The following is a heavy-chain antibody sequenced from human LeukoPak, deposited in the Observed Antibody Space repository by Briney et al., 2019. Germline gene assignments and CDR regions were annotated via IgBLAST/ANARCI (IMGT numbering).Heavy chain of an antibody. D-gene: IGHD2-2*01. Sequence: GSLRLSCTASGFTFSDYSMSWVRQAPGAGLEWVSAISPAGDSTTDADSVKGRFTISRDNSKSTLYLQMNGLTAEDTALYYCARRLVTAGITDFFDSWGQGTLVSVSS. CDR1: GFTFSDYS. J-gene: IGHJ4*02. CDR3: ARRLVTAGITDFFDS. CDR2: ISPAGDST. V-gene: IGHV3-23*01.